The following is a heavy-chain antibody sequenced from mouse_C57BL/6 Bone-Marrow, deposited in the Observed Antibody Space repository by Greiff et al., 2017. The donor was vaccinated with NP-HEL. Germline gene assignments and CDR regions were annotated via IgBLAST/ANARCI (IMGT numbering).Heavy chain of an antibody. J-gene: IGHJ4*01. V-gene: IGHV1-59*01. CDR2: IDPSDSYT. Sequence: QVQLQQPGAELVRPGTSVKLSCKASGYTFTSYWMHWVKQRPGQGLEWIGVIDPSDSYTNYNQKFKGKATLTVDTSSSTAYMHLSSLTSEDSAVYYCARSVYYYGSGGYYAMDYWGQGTSVSVSS. D-gene: IGHD1-1*01. CDR1: GYTFTSYW. CDR3: ARSVYYYGSGGYYAMDY.